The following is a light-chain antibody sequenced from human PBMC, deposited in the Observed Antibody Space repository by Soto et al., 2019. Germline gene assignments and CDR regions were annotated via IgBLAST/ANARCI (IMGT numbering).Light chain of an antibody. CDR2: DVS. J-gene: IGLJ1*01. CDR3: NSYTSSSTYV. CDR1: SSDVGNYNY. V-gene: IGLV2-14*03. Sequence: QSVLTQPASVSGSPGQSIAISCTGTSSDVGNYNYVSWYQQHPGKAPKLMIYDVSNRPSGVSNRFSGSKSGNTASLTISGFQPEDEADYYCNSYTSSSTYVFGTGTKVTVL.